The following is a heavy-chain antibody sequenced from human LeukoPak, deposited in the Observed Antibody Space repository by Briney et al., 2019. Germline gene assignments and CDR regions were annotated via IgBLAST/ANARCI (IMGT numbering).Heavy chain of an antibody. CDR1: GFTVSSNY. V-gene: IGHV3-66*01. Sequence: PGGSLRLSCAASGFTVSSNYMSWVRQAPGKGLEWVSVIYSGGSTYYADSVKGRFTISRDNAKNSLYLQMNSLRAEDTAVYYCAREGRESSGYDYWGQGTLVTVSS. D-gene: IGHD3-22*01. CDR3: AREGRESSGYDY. CDR2: IYSGGST. J-gene: IGHJ4*02.